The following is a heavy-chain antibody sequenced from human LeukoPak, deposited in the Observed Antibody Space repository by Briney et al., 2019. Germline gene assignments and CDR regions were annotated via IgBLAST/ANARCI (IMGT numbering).Heavy chain of an antibody. CDR3: AKKIHSTSWYADY. CDR2: ISDSGSST. J-gene: IGHJ4*02. Sequence: GGSLRLSCAASGFTFSSYSMNWVRQAPGKGLEWVSSISDSGSSTYYADSVKGRFTISRDNSKNTLYLQMNSLRAEDTAVYYCAKKIHSTSWYADYWGQGTLVTVSS. CDR1: GFTFSSYS. V-gene: IGHV3-23*01. D-gene: IGHD6-13*01.